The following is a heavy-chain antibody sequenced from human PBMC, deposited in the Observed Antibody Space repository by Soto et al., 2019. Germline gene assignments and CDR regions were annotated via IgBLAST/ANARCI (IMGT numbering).Heavy chain of an antibody. Sequence: QMQLQESGPGLVKPSQTLSLTCTVSGGSIDSGGYYWSWIRQHPGKGLEWIGYIYYSGNTYSNPSLKSRVTISVNPSKNQFSLKLSSVTAADTAVYYCAREGDTLLRYGMDVWGQGTTVTVSS. J-gene: IGHJ6*02. V-gene: IGHV4-31*03. CDR1: GGSIDSGGYY. D-gene: IGHD2-21*01. CDR2: IYYSGNT. CDR3: AREGDTLLRYGMDV.